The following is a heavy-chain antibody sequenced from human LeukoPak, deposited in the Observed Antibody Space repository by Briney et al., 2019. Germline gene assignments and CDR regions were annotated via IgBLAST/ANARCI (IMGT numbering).Heavy chain of an antibody. CDR3: ATLVSTRYYFDY. CDR2: IYYSGST. Sequence: SETLSLTCTVSGGSISSYYWSWIRQPPGKGLEWIAYIYYSGSTNYNPSLKSRVTISVDTSKNQFSLRLTSVTAADTAVYFCATLVSTRYYFDYWGQGTLVTVSS. J-gene: IGHJ4*02. V-gene: IGHV4-59*08. CDR1: GGSISSYY. D-gene: IGHD5/OR15-5a*01.